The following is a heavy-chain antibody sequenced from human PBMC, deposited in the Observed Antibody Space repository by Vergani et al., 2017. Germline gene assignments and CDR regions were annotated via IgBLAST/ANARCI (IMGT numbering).Heavy chain of an antibody. D-gene: IGHD3-22*01. V-gene: IGHV3-11*01. CDR2: ISSRGSTI. J-gene: IGHJ4*02. CDR1: GFTFSDYY. Sequence: QVQLVESGGGLVKPGGSLRLSCAASGFTFSDYYMSWIRQAPGKGLEWVSYISSRGSTIYYADSVKGRFTISRDNAKNSLYLQMNSLRADDTAVYYCARSRYYYDSSGYSGYYFDYWGQGTLVTVSS. CDR3: ARSRYYYDSSGYSGYYFDY.